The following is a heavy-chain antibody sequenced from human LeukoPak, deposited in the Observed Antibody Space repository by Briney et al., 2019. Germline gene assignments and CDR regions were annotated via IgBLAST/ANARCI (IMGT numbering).Heavy chain of an antibody. V-gene: IGHV4-34*01. CDR3: ARGPIGIVVVPAAVYFDY. J-gene: IGHJ4*02. Sequence: SETLSLTCAVYGGSFSGYYWSWIRQPPGKGLEWIGEINHSGSTDYNPSLKSRVTISVDTSTNQFSLKLSSVTAADTAVYYCARGPIGIVVVPAAVYFDYWGQGTLVTVSS. CDR1: GGSFSGYY. CDR2: INHSGST. D-gene: IGHD2-2*01.